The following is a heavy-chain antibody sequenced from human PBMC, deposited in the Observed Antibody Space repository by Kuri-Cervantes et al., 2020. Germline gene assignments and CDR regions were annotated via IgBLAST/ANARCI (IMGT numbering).Heavy chain of an antibody. CDR3: ARDESLHDYDSTGYYLGACEI. J-gene: IGHJ3*02. Sequence: GGSLRLSCAASGFTFSDYYMSWIRQAPGKGLEWVSYISSSGSNIHYADSVKGRFTLSRDNAKNSLYLQMNSLRAEDTAVYYCARDESLHDYDSTGYYLGACEIWGQGTMVTVSS. CDR2: ISSSGSNI. V-gene: IGHV3-11*04. D-gene: IGHD3-22*01. CDR1: GFTFSDYY.